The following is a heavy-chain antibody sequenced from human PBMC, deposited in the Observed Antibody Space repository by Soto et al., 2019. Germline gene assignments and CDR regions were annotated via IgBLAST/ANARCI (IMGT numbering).Heavy chain of an antibody. D-gene: IGHD3-22*01. V-gene: IGHV3-66*01. Sequence: GGSLRLACAASGFTVGSNYMSWVRQAPVKGLVGVSVIYSGGSTYYADSVKGRFTISRDNSKHTLYLQMNRLRAEDTAVYYCARAEIVVPRFDYWGQGTLVTVSS. CDR3: ARAEIVVPRFDY. CDR2: IYSGGST. CDR1: GFTVGSNY. J-gene: IGHJ4*02.